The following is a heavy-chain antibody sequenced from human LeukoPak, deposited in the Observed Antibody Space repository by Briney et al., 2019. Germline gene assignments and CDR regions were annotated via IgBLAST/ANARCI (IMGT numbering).Heavy chain of an antibody. CDR3: ARDNGGVDN. Sequence: GGSLRLSCAASGFTFNSHWMHWVRQAPGKGLVWMSCINSDGTNTNYADSVKGRFTISRDNAKNTLYLQVNNLRVEDTAVYYCARDNGGVDNWGQGTLVTVSS. CDR2: INSDGTNT. J-gene: IGHJ4*02. V-gene: IGHV3-74*01. D-gene: IGHD2-8*01. CDR1: GFTFNSHW.